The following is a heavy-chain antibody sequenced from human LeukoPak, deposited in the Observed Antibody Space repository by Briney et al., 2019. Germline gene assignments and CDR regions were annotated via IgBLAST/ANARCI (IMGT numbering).Heavy chain of an antibody. CDR1: GYSFTAYG. Sequence: ASVKVSCKASGYSFTAYGITWMRQAPGQGLEWMGWMNPYNDNTGYAQKFQGRVTITSNTSISTAYMELSSLRSDDTAVYYCARGPLSNYVDYWGQGTLVTVSS. D-gene: IGHD3-16*02. CDR2: MNPYNDNT. CDR3: ARGPLSNYVDY. V-gene: IGHV1-8*03. J-gene: IGHJ4*02.